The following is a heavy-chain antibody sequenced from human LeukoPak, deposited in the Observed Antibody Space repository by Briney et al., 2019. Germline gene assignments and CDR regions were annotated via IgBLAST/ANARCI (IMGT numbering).Heavy chain of an antibody. CDR3: ARVPIAAAETGH. V-gene: IGHV3-21*01. Sequence: GGSLRLSCAASGFTFSSYSMNWVRQAPGKGLEWVSSISSSSSYIYYADSVKGRFTISRDNAKNSLYLQMNSLRAEDTAVYYCARVPIAAAETGHWGQGTLVTVSS. CDR2: ISSSSSYI. J-gene: IGHJ4*02. D-gene: IGHD6-13*01. CDR1: GFTFSSYS.